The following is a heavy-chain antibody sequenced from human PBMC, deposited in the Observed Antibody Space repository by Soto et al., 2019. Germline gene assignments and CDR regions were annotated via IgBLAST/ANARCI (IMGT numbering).Heavy chain of an antibody. D-gene: IGHD6-19*01. J-gene: IGHJ3*01. CDR3: ARDGGYSSDWSEAFDV. Sequence: SETLSLTCTVSGGSISSYDWSWIRQPPGKELEWIGYIYSSGSTQYNPSLKSRVSISVDMSRNQFSLKLTSVTAADTAVYYCARDGGYSSDWSEAFDVWGQGTMVTVSS. V-gene: IGHV4-59*01. CDR2: IYSSGST. CDR1: GGSISSYD.